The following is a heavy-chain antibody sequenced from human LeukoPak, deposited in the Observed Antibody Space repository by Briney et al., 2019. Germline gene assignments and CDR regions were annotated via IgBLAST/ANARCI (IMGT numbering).Heavy chain of an antibody. Sequence: SETLSLTCTVSGGSISSSSYYWGWIRQPPGKGLEWTGSIFYTGSTFYSPSVKSRVSISLDTSTNLFSLNLSSVIAADTAVYYCASWKGLSAYLYSWGQGTLVTVSS. CDR1: GGSISSSSYY. J-gene: IGHJ4*02. CDR2: IFYTGST. V-gene: IGHV4-39*07. CDR3: ASWKGLSAYLYS. D-gene: IGHD3-22*01.